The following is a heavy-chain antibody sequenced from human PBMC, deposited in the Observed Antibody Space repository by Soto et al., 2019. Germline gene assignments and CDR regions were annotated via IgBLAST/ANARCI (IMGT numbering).Heavy chain of an antibody. D-gene: IGHD2-8*01. CDR2: MSPNSGAT. J-gene: IGHJ6*02. CDR1: GYTFTSYD. Sequence: QVQLVQSGAEVTKPGASVKVSCKASGYTFTSYDINWVRQATGQGLEWMGWMSPNSGATGYAQKFQGRVTMTRDTSIRTVYMELSNLRSEDTAIYYCARGVDNGVDVWGQGSTVTVSS. CDR3: ARGVDNGVDV. V-gene: IGHV1-8*01.